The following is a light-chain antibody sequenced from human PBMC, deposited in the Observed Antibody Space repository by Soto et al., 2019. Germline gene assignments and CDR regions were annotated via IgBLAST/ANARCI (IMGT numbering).Light chain of an antibody. CDR1: LSLPSRS. CDR2: AAS. J-gene: IGKJ1*01. V-gene: IGKV3-20*01. Sequence: ELVLTQSPGTLSLSPGDRATLSCRASLSLPSRSLAWYQQRPGQAPRVLISAASTRAADISDRFSGSGSGTDFTLTINRLEPEDFAVYYCQQYDYSPRTFGQGTKVEVK. CDR3: QQYDYSPRT.